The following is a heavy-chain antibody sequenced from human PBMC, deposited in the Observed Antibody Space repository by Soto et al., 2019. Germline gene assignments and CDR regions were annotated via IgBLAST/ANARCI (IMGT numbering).Heavy chain of an antibody. J-gene: IGHJ4*02. CDR3: VRERFFYDMTDQED. CDR2: ITTSGSDM. V-gene: IGHV3-48*03. Sequence: PGGSLRLSCAGSGFPFSTYEMNWVRQAPGKGLEWIAHITTSGSDMNYADSVKGRFTISRDNSKSSVFLQMNSLRVEDTAIYDCVRERFFYDMTDQEDWGQGTQVTVSS. D-gene: IGHD3-22*01. CDR1: GFPFSTYE.